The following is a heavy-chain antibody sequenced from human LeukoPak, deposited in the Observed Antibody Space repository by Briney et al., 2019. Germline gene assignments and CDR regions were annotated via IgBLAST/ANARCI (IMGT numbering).Heavy chain of an antibody. J-gene: IGHJ5*02. CDR1: GGSISSYY. V-gene: IGHV4-59*08. CDR2: IYYSGST. D-gene: IGHD6-19*01. CDR3: ARRGSGWYWWFDP. Sequence: PSETLSLTCTVSGGSISSYYWSWVRQPPGKGLEWIGYIYYSGSTNYNPSLKSRVTISVDTSKNQFSLKLSSVTAADTAVYYCARRGSGWYWWFDPWGQGTLVTVSS.